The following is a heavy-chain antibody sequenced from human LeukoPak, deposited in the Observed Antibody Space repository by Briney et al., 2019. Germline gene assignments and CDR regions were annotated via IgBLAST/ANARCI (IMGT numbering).Heavy chain of an antibody. J-gene: IGHJ4*02. Sequence: PGGSLRLSCAASGFTFSSYVMHWVRQAPGKGLEWVAVISYDGSNKYYADSVKGRFTISRDNSKNTLYLQMNSLRAEDTAVYYCASTPRTRGYSYRLPGFDYWGQGTLVTVSS. V-gene: IGHV3-30*19. CDR2: ISYDGSNK. CDR3: ASTPRTRGYSYRLPGFDY. CDR1: GFTFSSYV. D-gene: IGHD5-18*01.